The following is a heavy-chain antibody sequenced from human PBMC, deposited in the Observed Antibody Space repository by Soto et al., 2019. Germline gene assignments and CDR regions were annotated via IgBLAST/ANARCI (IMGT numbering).Heavy chain of an antibody. CDR1: GYSFAGYW. V-gene: IGHV5-51*01. J-gene: IGHJ3*01. CDR2: IYPGDSDT. Sequence: PGESLQISCTGSGYSFAGYWIGWVRQMPGKGLDWMGVIYPGDSDTRYSPSFHGQVTISADKSISTAYLQWSSLKASDTAMYFCARLPGVRGVFDGFNVWGQGTMVTVSS. CDR3: ARLPGVRGVFDGFNV. D-gene: IGHD3-10*01.